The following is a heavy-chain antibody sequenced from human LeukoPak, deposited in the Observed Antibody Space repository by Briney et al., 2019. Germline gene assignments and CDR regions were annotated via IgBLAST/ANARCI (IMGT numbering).Heavy chain of an antibody. J-gene: IGHJ4*02. CDR2: FHNSGTT. CDR3: ARASRADSSSWYAPDY. D-gene: IGHD6-13*01. CDR1: GASVKTYY. Sequence: SETLSLTCIVSGASVKTYYWTWVRQPPGKGLEWIGYFHNSGTTNYNPSLKSRLTTSVDTSKNQLSLILSSVTAADTAVYYCARASRADSSSWYAPDYWGQGTLVTVSS. V-gene: IGHV4-59*02.